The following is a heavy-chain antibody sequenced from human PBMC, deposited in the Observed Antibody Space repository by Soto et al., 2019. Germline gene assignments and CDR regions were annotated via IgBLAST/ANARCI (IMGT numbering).Heavy chain of an antibody. CDR3: ARDQVSRISIAVAGTMAFDI. CDR2: ISSSSSTI. Sequence: GESLKISCAASGFTFSSYSMNWVRQAPGKGLEWVSYISSSSSTIYYADSVKGRFTISRDNAKNSLYLQMNSLRAEDTAVYYCARDQVSRISIAVAGTMAFDIWGQGTMVTVSS. CDR1: GFTFSSYS. J-gene: IGHJ3*02. D-gene: IGHD6-19*01. V-gene: IGHV3-48*01.